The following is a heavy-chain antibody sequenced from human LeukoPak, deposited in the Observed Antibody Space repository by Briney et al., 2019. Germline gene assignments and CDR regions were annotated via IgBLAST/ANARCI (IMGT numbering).Heavy chain of an antibody. CDR3: ASRTTVTDADGFDI. CDR1: GFTFSNYA. D-gene: IGHD4-17*01. V-gene: IGHV3-66*01. J-gene: IGHJ3*02. CDR2: IYSGGST. Sequence: GGSLRLSCAASGFTFSNYAMNWVRQAPGKGLEWVSLIYSGGSTYNADSVKDRFTISRDNSKNTVYLQMNSLRAEDTAVYYCASRTTVTDADGFDIWGQGTMVTVSS.